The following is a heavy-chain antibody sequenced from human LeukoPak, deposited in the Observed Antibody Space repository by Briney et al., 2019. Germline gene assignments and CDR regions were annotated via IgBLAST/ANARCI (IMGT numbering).Heavy chain of an antibody. V-gene: IGHV3-7*01. CDR1: GFTFSSYW. CDR3: ATSIGVAVAFDF. CDR2: IKQDGSEK. J-gene: IGHJ4*02. Sequence: GGSLRLSCAASGFTFSSYWMSWVRQAPGKGLEWVANIKQDGSEKYYVDSVKGRFTISRDNAKNTLYLQMNSLRAEDTAIYYCATSIGVAVAFDFWGQGSLVTVSS. D-gene: IGHD1-26*01.